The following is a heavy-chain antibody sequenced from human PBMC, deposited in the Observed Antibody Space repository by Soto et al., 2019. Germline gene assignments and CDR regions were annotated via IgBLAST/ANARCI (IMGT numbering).Heavy chain of an antibody. V-gene: IGHV4-31*03. J-gene: IGHJ4*02. Sequence: SENLSLTCTVSGGSISSGGYYWSWIRQHPGKGLEWIGYIYYSGSTYYNPSLKSRVTISVDTSKNQFSLKLSSVTAADTAVYYCARDGGGGHFDYWGQGTLVTVSS. CDR2: IYYSGST. D-gene: IGHD2-21*01. CDR1: GGSISSGGYY. CDR3: ARDGGGGHFDY.